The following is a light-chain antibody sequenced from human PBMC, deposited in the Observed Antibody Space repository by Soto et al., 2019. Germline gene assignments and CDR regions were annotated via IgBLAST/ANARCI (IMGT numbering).Light chain of an antibody. Sequence: QAVVTQEPSCSGSPGGTVTLTCGLTSGSVSTSYYPRWYQQTPGQAPRTLISNTNTRSSGVPDRFSGFILGNKAALTITGAQAYDECYYYCVLYMGSGIWVVGGGTKVTVL. J-gene: IGLJ3*02. CDR3: VLYMGSGIWV. CDR1: SGSVSTSYY. V-gene: IGLV8-61*01. CDR2: NTN.